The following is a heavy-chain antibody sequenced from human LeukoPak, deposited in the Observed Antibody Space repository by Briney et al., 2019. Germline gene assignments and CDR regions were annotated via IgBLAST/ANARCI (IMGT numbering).Heavy chain of an antibody. CDR2: IIHISGTA. J-gene: IGHJ4*02. D-gene: IGHD3-9*01. CDR1: GGTFSSHA. V-gene: IGHV1-69*05. CDR3: AMTRGYYDILTGYPGTLDY. Sequence: SVKVSCKASGGTFSSHAIAWVRQAPGQGPEWMGGIIHISGTANYAQKFQGRVTITTDESTSTAYMELRSLRSDDTAVYYCAMTRGYYDILTGYPGTLDYWGQGTLVTVSS.